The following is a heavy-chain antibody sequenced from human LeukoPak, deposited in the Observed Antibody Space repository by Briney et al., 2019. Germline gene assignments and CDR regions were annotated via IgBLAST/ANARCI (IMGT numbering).Heavy chain of an antibody. V-gene: IGHV4-30-2*01. Sequence: SETLSLTCAVSGGSISSGGYSWSWIRQPPGKGLEWIGYIYHSGSTYYNPSLKSQVTISVDRSKNRFSLKLSSVTAADTAVYYCARETAAGTFDYWGQGTLVTVSS. CDR2: IYHSGST. CDR3: ARETAAGTFDY. CDR1: GGSISSGGYS. J-gene: IGHJ4*02. D-gene: IGHD6-13*01.